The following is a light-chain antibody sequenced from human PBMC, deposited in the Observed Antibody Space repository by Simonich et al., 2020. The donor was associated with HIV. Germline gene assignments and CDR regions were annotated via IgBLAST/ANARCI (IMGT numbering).Light chain of an antibody. CDR1: QSVLYSYNNKNY. Sequence: DIVMTQSPDSLAVSLGERATINCKSSQSVLYSYNNKNYLVWYQQKPGQPPKLLIYGASTRESGVPDRFSGSGSGTDFTLTISSLQAEDVAVYYCQQYYSTPPYTFGQGTKLEIK. CDR2: GAS. V-gene: IGKV4-1*01. J-gene: IGKJ2*01. CDR3: QQYYSTPPYT.